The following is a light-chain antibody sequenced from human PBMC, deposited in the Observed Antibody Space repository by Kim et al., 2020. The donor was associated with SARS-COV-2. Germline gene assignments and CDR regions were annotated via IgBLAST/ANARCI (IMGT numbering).Light chain of an antibody. J-gene: IGKJ2*01. CDR2: GTS. V-gene: IGKV1-27*01. CDR1: QGIRNY. Sequence: AAGGDRVTIPCRASQGIRNYLAWYQQKPGKVPRLMIYGTSTLQSGVPFRFRGSGSGTDFTLTITSLQPEDVATYYCQKYDSGPYTFGQGTKLEI. CDR3: QKYDSGPYT.